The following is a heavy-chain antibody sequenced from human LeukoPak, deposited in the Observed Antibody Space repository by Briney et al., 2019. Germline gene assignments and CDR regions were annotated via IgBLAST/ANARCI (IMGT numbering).Heavy chain of an antibody. CDR1: GGSISSGSYY. J-gene: IGHJ3*02. Sequence: SETLSLTCTVSGGSISSGSYYRSWIRQPAGKGLEWIGRIYTSGSTNYNPSLKSRVTISVDTSKNQFSLKLSSVTAADTAVYYCALLVPRDIGAFDIWGQGTMVTVSS. D-gene: IGHD5-12*01. V-gene: IGHV4-61*02. CDR2: IYTSGST. CDR3: ALLVPRDIGAFDI.